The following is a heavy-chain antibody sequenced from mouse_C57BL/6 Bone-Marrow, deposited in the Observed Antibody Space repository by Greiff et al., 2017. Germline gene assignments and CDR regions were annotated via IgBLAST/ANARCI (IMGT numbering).Heavy chain of an antibody. CDR2: IYPCDGST. V-gene: IGHV1-78*01. J-gene: IGHJ4*01. D-gene: IGHD2-4*01. CDR1: GYTFTDHT. Sequence: QVQLQQSDAELVKPGSSVKISCKVSGYTFTDHTIHWMKQRPEQGLEWIGYIYPCDGSTKYNEQFKGKATLTADKSSSTAYMQLNSLTSEDSAVDFCARGAITTGGYYDAMDYWGQGTSVTVSS. CDR3: ARGAITTGGYYDAMDY.